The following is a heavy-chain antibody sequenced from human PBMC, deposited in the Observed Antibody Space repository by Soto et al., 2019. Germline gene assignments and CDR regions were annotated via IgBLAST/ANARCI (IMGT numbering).Heavy chain of an antibody. CDR1: GFTFDDYA. CDR2: ISWNSGSI. V-gene: IGHV3-9*01. D-gene: IGHD5-18*01. J-gene: IGHJ6*02. CDR3: AKDTEGGTAMVQDGMDV. Sequence: EVQLVESGGGLVQPGRSLRLSCAASGFTFDDYALHWVRQAPGKGLECVSGISWNSGSIGYADYVKGRFTIFRDNAKNSLYLKMTSLRAEHTALYYWAKDTEGGTAMVQDGMDVWCQGTTVTVSS.